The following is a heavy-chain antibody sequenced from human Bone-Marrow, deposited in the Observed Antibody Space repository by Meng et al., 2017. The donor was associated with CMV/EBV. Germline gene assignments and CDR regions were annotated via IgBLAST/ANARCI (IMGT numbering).Heavy chain of an antibody. D-gene: IGHD2-2*01. J-gene: IGHJ4*02. CDR1: GGSISSSSYY. V-gene: IGHV4-39*07. CDR2: IYSSGST. CDR3: ARSVPAAIWWLYFDY. Sequence: SETLSLTCTVSGGSISSSSYYWGWIRQPPGKGLEWIGSIYSSGSTYYNPSLKSRVTISVDTSKNQFSLKLSSVTAADTAVYYCARSVPAAIWWLYFDYWGQGKLVTFAS.